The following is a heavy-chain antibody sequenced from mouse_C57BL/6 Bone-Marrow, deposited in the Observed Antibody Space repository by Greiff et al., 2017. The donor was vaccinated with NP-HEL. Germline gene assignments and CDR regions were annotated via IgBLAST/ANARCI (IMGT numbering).Heavy chain of an antibody. CDR3: ARDYGSSSSY. D-gene: IGHD1-1*01. CDR1: GYTFTSYW. V-gene: IGHV1-69*01. J-gene: IGHJ3*01. Sequence: QVQLQQPGAELVMPGASVKLSCKASGYTFTSYWMHWVKQRPGQGLEWIGEIDPSDSYTNYNQKFKGKSTLTVDKSSSTAYMQLSSLTSEDSAVYYCARDYGSSSSYWGQGTLVSLC. CDR2: IDPSDSYT.